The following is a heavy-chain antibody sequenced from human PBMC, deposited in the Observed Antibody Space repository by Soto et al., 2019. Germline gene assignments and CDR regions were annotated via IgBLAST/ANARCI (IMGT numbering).Heavy chain of an antibody. D-gene: IGHD6-19*01. Sequence: PLGSLRLSCAASGFTVSSGYMAWVRQAPGKGLEWISVLFSGGSSYYADSVKGRFTISRDNSKNTLSLEMSSLRLEDTAVYFCARDTYSSGWYDFWGQGTLVTVSS. CDR2: LFSGGSS. CDR3: ARDTYSSGWYDF. CDR1: GFTVSSGY. J-gene: IGHJ5*01. V-gene: IGHV3-53*05.